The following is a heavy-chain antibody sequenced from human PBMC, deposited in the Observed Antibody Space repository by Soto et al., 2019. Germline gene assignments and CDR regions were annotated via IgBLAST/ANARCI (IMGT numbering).Heavy chain of an antibody. D-gene: IGHD6-19*01. CDR3: ARGYTWVAGKDDYYGMDV. CDR2: MNPNSGNT. Sequence: WASVKVSCKASGYTFTSYDINWVRQATGQGLEWMGWMNPNSGNTGYAQKFQGRVTMTRNTSISTAYMELSSLRSEDTAVYYCARGYTWVAGKDDYYGMDVWGQGTTVTVSS. V-gene: IGHV1-8*01. CDR1: GYTFTSYD. J-gene: IGHJ6*02.